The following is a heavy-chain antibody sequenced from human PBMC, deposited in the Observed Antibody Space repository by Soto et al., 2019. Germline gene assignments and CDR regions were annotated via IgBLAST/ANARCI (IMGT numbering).Heavy chain of an antibody. CDR2: IYYSGST. V-gene: IGHV4-59*01. CDR1: GGSISSYY. J-gene: IGHJ4*02. CDR3: AREDYGDFAQGFDY. D-gene: IGHD4-17*01. Sequence: QVQLQESGPGLVKPSETLSLTCTVSGGSISSYYWSWIRQPPGKGLEWIGYIYYSGSTNYNPSLKSRVTISVDTSKNQFSLKLSSVTAADTAVYYCAREDYGDFAQGFDYWGQGTLVTVSS.